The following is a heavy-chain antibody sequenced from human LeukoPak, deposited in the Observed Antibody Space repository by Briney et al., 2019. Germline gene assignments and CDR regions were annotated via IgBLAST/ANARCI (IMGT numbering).Heavy chain of an antibody. V-gene: IGHV3-30*02. Sequence: GGSLRLSCAASGFTFSSYSMNWVRQAPGKGLEWVAFIRYDGSNKYYADSVKGRFTISRDNSKNTLYLQMNSLRAEDTAVYYCAKGKYDSQLVFDYWGQGTLVTVSS. CDR1: GFTFSSYS. CDR2: IRYDGSNK. CDR3: AKGKYDSQLVFDY. J-gene: IGHJ4*02. D-gene: IGHD3-22*01.